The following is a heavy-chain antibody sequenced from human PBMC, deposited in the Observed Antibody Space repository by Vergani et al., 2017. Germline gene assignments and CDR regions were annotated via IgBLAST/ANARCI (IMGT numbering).Heavy chain of an antibody. CDR3: NTRCKSGWSGEY. J-gene: IGHJ4*02. CDR2: IKSKTAGGTT. V-gene: IGHV3-15*01. D-gene: IGHD6-19*01. CDR1: GFTFSNAW. Sequence: EERLVESGGGLVTPGGSLRLSCAASGFTFSNAWMTWVRQGPGKGLEWVGRIKSKTAGGTTDYAAPVKGRFTISRDDSKNTLFLQMNNLKTEDTAVYYCNTRCKSGWSGEYWCGGTLVTVSS.